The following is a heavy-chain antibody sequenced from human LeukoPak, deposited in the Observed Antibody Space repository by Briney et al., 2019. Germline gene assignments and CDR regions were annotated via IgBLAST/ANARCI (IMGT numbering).Heavy chain of an antibody. Sequence: GGSLRLSCAASGFTFSSYAMSWVRQAPGKGLEWVSGISGSGYSTYYADSVKGRFTISRDNSKNTLYLQMNSLRAEDTAVYYCARERTSGWDAFDFWGQGTLVTVSS. CDR3: ARERTSGWDAFDF. D-gene: IGHD6-19*01. CDR1: GFTFSSYA. V-gene: IGHV3-23*01. J-gene: IGHJ4*02. CDR2: ISGSGYST.